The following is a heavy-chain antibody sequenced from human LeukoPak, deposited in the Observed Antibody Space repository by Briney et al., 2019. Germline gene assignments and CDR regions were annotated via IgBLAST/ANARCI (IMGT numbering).Heavy chain of an antibody. CDR3: AKDLTYYYGMDV. J-gene: IGHJ6*02. V-gene: IGHV3-30-3*01. D-gene: IGHD3-16*01. CDR2: VSIDGGTK. CDR1: GFTFSSYA. Sequence: PGGSLRLSCSASGFTFSSYAMHWVRQAPGKGLEWVAFVSIDGGTKYYADSVKGRFTISRDNSKNTLYLQMNSLRAEDTAVYYCAKDLTYYYGMDVWGQGTTVTVSS.